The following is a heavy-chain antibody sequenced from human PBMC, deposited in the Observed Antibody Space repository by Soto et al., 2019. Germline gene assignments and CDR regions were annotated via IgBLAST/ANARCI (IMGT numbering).Heavy chain of an antibody. CDR3: ARDKITGLFDY. CDR2: INHSGST. V-gene: IGHV4-34*01. CDR1: GGSFSGYY. D-gene: IGHD2-8*02. J-gene: IGHJ4*02. Sequence: QVQLQQWGAGLLKPSETLSLTCAVYGGSFSGYYWTWIRQPPGTGLEWIGEINHSGSTNYKPSLKSRVTISVDTSKNQFSLKLTSATAADTAVYYCARDKITGLFDYWGQGTLVTVSS.